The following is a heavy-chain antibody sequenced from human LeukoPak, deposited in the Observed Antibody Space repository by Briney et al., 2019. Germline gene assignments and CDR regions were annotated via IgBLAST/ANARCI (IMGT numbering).Heavy chain of an antibody. D-gene: IGHD4-17*01. CDR2: ISWNSGSI. CDR1: GFTFDDYA. V-gene: IGHV3-9*01. J-gene: IGHJ4*02. CDR3: AKASYDYGDPPDY. Sequence: GGSLRLSCAASGFTFDDYAMHWVRQAPGKGLEWVSGISWNSGSIGYADSVKGRFTISRDNAKNSLYLQMNSPRAEDTALYYCAKASYDYGDPPDYWGQGTLVTVSS.